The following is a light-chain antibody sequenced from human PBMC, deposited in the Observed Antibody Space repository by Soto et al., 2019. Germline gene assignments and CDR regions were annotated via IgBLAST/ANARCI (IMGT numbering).Light chain of an antibody. CDR2: DAS. Sequence: EIVLTQSPGTLSLSPVERATLSCRASQSVSNNYLAWYQQKPGQAPRLLMYDASSRATGIPDRFSGSGSGTDFTLTISRPEPEDFAVYYCQQYSSSRTFGQGTKVDIK. CDR3: QQYSSSRT. CDR1: QSVSNNY. V-gene: IGKV3-20*01. J-gene: IGKJ1*01.